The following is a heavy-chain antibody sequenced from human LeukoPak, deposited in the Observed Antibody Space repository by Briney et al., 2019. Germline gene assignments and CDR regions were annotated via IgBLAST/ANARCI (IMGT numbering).Heavy chain of an antibody. CDR3: ARAHLNLQITMIVVAYFDY. CDR1: GYTFTGYY. D-gene: IGHD3-22*01. CDR2: INPNSGST. J-gene: IGHJ4*02. Sequence: GASVKVSCKASGYTFTGYYMHWVRQAPGQGLEWMGWINPNSGSTNYAQKFQGRVTMTRDTSISTAYMELSRLRSDDTAVYYCARAHLNLQITMIVVAYFDYWGQGTLVTVSS. V-gene: IGHV1-2*02.